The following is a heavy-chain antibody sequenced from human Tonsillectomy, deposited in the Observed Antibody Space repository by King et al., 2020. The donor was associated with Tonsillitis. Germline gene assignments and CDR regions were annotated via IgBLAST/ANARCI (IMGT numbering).Heavy chain of an antibody. V-gene: IGHV1-18*01. CDR2: INAYNGNT. Sequence: QLVQSGAEVKKPGASVKVSCKASGYTFNIFGITWVRQAPGQGLEWMGWINAYNGNTHYAQKLQDRVTLTTDTSTRTAYMELRSLRSDDTAVYYWGTPGTDSSGYQYFDYWGQGTLVTVSS. J-gene: IGHJ4*02. CDR3: GTPGTDSSGYQYFDY. CDR1: GYTFNIFG. D-gene: IGHD3-22*01.